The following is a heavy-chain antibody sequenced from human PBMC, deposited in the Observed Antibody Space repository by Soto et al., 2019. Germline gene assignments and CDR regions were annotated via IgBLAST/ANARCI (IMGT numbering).Heavy chain of an antibody. CDR1: GFTFSSYG. Sequence: QVQLVESGGGVVQPGRSLRLSCAASGFTFSSYGMHWVRQAPGKGLEWVAVISYDGSNNYYGDSVKGRFTISRDDSKKTLYLQMNSLRPEDTAVYHCARDGQWELLSWYFDYWGQGTLVNVSS. J-gene: IGHJ4*02. D-gene: IGHD1-26*01. CDR2: ISYDGSNN. V-gene: IGHV3-30*03. CDR3: ARDGQWELLSWYFDY.